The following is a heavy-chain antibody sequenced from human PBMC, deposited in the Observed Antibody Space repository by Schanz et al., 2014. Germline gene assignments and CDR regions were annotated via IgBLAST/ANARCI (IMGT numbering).Heavy chain of an antibody. CDR1: GGSLSGYF. V-gene: IGHV3-21*06. CDR2: ISSSGSSI. D-gene: IGHD3-16*01. CDR3: ASDYNYFETEAP. J-gene: IGHJ5*02. Sequence: VQLQQWGAGLLKPSETLSLTCAVYGGSLSGYFWSWIRQAPGKGLEWVSSISSSGSSIYYADSVKGRFTISRDNANNSLFLRMNSLRAEDTAVYYCASDYNYFETEAPWGQGTLVTVSS.